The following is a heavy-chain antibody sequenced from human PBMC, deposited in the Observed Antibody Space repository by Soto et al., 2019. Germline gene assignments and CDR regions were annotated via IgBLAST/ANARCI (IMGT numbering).Heavy chain of an antibody. V-gene: IGHV3-23*01. CDR1: GFTFSSYA. Sequence: VGSLRLSCAASGFTFSSYAMSWVRQAPGKGLEWVSAISGSGGSTYYADSVKGRFTISRDNSKNTLYLQMNSLRAEDTAVYYCAKGPYDSSGYGRYYFDYWGQGTLVTVSS. J-gene: IGHJ4*02. D-gene: IGHD3-22*01. CDR3: AKGPYDSSGYGRYYFDY. CDR2: ISGSGGST.